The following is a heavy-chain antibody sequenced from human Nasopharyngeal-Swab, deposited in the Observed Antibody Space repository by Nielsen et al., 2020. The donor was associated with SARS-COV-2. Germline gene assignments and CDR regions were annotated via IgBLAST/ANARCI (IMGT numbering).Heavy chain of an antibody. D-gene: IGHD2-21*01. CDR3: ARHTYHYYYFYMDV. J-gene: IGHJ6*03. V-gene: IGHV4-39*07. Sequence: WIRQPPGKGLEWIGSIYYSGSTSYNPSLKSRVTISVDTSRSQFSLKLSSVTAADSAVYYCARHTYHYYYFYMDVWGRGTTVTVSS. CDR2: IYYSGST.